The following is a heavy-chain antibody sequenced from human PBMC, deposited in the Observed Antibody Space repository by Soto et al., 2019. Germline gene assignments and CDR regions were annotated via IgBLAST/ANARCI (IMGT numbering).Heavy chain of an antibody. CDR1: GFTFSSYA. J-gene: IGHJ4*02. CDR3: AKSLNLPYSKRNVYYFDY. D-gene: IGHD2-21*01. Sequence: GGSLRLSCAASGFTFSSYAMSWVRQAPGKGLEWVSAISGSGGSTYYADSVKGRFTISRDNSKNTLYLQMNSPRAEDTAVYYCAKSLNLPYSKRNVYYFDYWGQGTLVTVSS. V-gene: IGHV3-23*01. CDR2: ISGSGGST.